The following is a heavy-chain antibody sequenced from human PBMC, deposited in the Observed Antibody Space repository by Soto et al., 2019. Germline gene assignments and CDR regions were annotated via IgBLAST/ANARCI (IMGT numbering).Heavy chain of an antibody. CDR1: GGSISSGNYY. Sequence: SETLSLTCTVSGGSISSGNYYWSWIRQPPGKGLEWIGFISYSGSTYYNASLKSRVTISVDTSKNQFSLNLNSVTAADTAVYYCANSIAAAGIAMDYWGQGTLVTVSS. CDR2: ISYSGST. J-gene: IGHJ4*02. D-gene: IGHD6-13*01. V-gene: IGHV4-30-4*01. CDR3: ANSIAAAGIAMDY.